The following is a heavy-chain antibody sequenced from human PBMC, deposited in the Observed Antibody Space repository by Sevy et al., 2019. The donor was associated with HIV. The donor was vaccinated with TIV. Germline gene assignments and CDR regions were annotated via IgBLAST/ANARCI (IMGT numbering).Heavy chain of an antibody. J-gene: IGHJ4*02. Sequence: GGSLRLSCAASGFIFDDYAMHWVRQAPGKGLEWVSGISWNSGSIGYADSVKGRFTISRDNAKNALYLQMNSLRAEDMALYYCAKDRTSYASGWHYFDSWGQGTLVTVSS. CDR1: GFIFDDYA. CDR3: AKDRTSYASGWHYFDS. V-gene: IGHV3-9*03. CDR2: ISWNSGSI. D-gene: IGHD6-19*01.